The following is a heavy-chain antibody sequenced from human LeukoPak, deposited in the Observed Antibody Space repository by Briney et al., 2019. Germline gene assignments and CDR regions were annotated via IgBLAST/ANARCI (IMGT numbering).Heavy chain of an antibody. CDR1: GASISSGSFC. CDR3: AGDVVVLPAARDYYYYMDV. CDR2: LCNSGNT. Sequence: SETLSLTCTVSGASISSGSFCWSWIRQPAGKGLEWIGRLCNSGNTDYNPSLKSRVTISEDTSKNQFSLTLSSVTAADTAVYYCAGDVVVLPAARDYYYYMDVWGKGTTVTVSS. J-gene: IGHJ6*03. V-gene: IGHV4-61*02. D-gene: IGHD2-2*01.